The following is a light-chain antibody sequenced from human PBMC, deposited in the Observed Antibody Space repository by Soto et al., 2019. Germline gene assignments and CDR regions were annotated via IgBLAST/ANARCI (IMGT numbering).Light chain of an antibody. CDR1: QTIFSSYDKDY. V-gene: IGKV4-1*01. CDR2: WAS. CDR3: QQYYRAPYS. Sequence: DIVMTQSPDSLAVSLGGRATINCKSSQTIFSSYDKDYLAWYQQKPGQPPKLLIYWASNREAGVPDRFSGGGSGTDFTLTISSLQAEDVAVYYCQQYYRAPYSFGQGTKLEIK. J-gene: IGKJ2*01.